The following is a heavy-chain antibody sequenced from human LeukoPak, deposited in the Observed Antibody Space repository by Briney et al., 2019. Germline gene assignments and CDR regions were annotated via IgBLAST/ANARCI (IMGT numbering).Heavy chain of an antibody. CDR2: IFYSGGT. CDR3: ARRVIMSAAGVPDTWLDP. D-gene: IGHD2-8*01. J-gene: IGHJ5*02. Sequence: SETLSLTCTVSGGSISNYYWNWIRQPPGKGLEWVGHIFYSGGTKYNPSLQSRVTISIDTSKNQFSLNLSSVTAADTAVYYCARRVIMSAAGVPDTWLDPWGQGILVTVSS. V-gene: IGHV4-59*08. CDR1: GGSISNYY.